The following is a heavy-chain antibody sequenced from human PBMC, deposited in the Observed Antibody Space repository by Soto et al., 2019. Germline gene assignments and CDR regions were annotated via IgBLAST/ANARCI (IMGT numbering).Heavy chain of an antibody. D-gene: IGHD6-25*01. V-gene: IGHV4-34*01. CDR2: VNHSGKA. J-gene: IGHJ5*02. CDR1: GGSFRNYN. CDR3: TRPEPFPRSCFDP. Sequence: ASETLCLTCGVYGGSFRNYNWIWGRNPPGQGLEWIGEVNHSGKATSNPSLQSRLTISLDTSNNQFSLKMTSVTAADTAMYFCTRPEPFPRSCFDPWGQGTQVTVSS.